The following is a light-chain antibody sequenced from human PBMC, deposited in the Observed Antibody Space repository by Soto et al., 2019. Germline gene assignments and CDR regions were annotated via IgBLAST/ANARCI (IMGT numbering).Light chain of an antibody. CDR3: QQYHTVST. Sequence: DIQMTQSPSTRSASVEDRVTITCRASQSLDSWLAWYQQKPGKPPKPLIYKTSILEFGFPSRFSGSGSGTLFTLTISNLQADDFAPYYCQQYHTVSTFGQGTKVEIK. CDR2: KTS. CDR1: QSLDSW. J-gene: IGKJ1*01. V-gene: IGKV1-5*03.